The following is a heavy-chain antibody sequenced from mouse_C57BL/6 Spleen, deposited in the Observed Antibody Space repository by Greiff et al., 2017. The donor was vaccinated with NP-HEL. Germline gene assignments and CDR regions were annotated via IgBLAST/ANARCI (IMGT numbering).Heavy chain of an antibody. J-gene: IGHJ2*01. CDR1: GYTFTSYG. CDR2: IYPRSGNT. Sequence: LVESGAELARPGASVKLSCKASGYTFTSYGISWVKQRTGQGLEWIGEIYPRSGNTYYNEKFKGKATLTADKSSSTAYMELRSLTSEDSAVYFCARDYGSSYGFDYWGQGTTLTVSS. V-gene: IGHV1-81*01. CDR3: ARDYGSSYGFDY. D-gene: IGHD1-1*01.